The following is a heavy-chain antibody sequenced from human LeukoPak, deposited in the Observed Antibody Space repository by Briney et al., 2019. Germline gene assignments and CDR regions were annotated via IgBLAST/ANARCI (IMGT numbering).Heavy chain of an antibody. V-gene: IGHV1-69*01. CDR2: IIPIFGTA. CDR3: ARDFWSGYYPSDGMDV. CDR1: GGTFSSYT. J-gene: IGHJ6*02. Sequence: SVKVSCKASGGTFSSYTISWVRQAPGQGLEWMGGIIPIFGTANYAQKFQGRATITADESTSTAYMELSSLRSEDTAVYYCARDFWSGYYPSDGMDVWGQGTTVTVSS. D-gene: IGHD3-3*01.